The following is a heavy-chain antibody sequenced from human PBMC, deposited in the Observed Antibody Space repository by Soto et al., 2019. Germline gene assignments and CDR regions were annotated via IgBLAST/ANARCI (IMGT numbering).Heavy chain of an antibody. J-gene: IGHJ4*02. CDR1: GYTFTSYG. CDR2: ISAYNGNT. V-gene: IGHV1-18*01. Sequence: QVQLVQSGAEVKKPGASVKVSCKASGYTFTSYGISWVRQAPGQGLEWMGWISAYNGNTNYAQKLQGRVTMTTDTSTSTAYMELRGLRSDDTAVYYCARVPLVVVTAIPPDDYWGQGTLVTVSS. D-gene: IGHD2-21*02. CDR3: ARVPLVVVTAIPPDDY.